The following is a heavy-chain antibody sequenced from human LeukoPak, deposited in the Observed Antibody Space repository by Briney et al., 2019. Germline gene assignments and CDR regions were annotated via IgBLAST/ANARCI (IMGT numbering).Heavy chain of an antibody. D-gene: IGHD1-26*01. CDR1: GFTFSNGW. CDR2: IRYDGSNK. V-gene: IGHV3-30*02. CDR3: ATIVGATNDY. Sequence: GGSLRLSCGDSGFTFSNGWINRVRQAPGKGLQWVAFIRYDGSNKYYADSVKGRFTISRDNSKNTLYLQMNSLRAEDTAVYYCATIVGATNDYWGQGTLVTVSS. J-gene: IGHJ4*02.